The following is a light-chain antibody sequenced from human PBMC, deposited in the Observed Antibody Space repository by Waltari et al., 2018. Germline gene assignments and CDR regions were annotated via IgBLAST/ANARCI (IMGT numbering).Light chain of an antibody. CDR1: QDINYY. Sequence: IQLTQSPSSLSASVGDRVTITCRASQDINYYLAWYQQKPGKAPQLLIYLAATLQSVVPSRFSGSGSGADFTLTISSLQPEDVGIYYCQQLNTYPLTFGQGTKLEIK. CDR2: LAA. CDR3: QQLNTYPLT. V-gene: IGKV1-9*01. J-gene: IGKJ2*01.